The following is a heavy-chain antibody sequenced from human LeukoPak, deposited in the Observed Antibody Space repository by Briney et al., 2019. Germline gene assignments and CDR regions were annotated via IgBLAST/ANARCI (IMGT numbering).Heavy chain of an antibody. CDR1: GGSIRSYY. Sequence: PSETLSLSCTVSGGSIRSYYWSWIRQPPGKGLEWIGEITHSGGGNYNPSLKSRVTISVDSSQNRFSLKVLSVTAADTAVYYCARRAGAPDFDVWGLGTLVSVSS. D-gene: IGHD3-10*01. CDR3: ARRAGAPDFDV. V-gene: IGHV4-34*01. CDR2: ITHSGGG. J-gene: IGHJ4*02.